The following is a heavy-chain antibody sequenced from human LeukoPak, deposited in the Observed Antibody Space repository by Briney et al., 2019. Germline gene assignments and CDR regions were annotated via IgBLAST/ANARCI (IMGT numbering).Heavy chain of an antibody. CDR3: VKVTGYSSGWYDY. V-gene: IGHV1-46*01. D-gene: IGHD6-19*01. J-gene: IGHJ4*02. Sequence: EASVKVSCKASGYTFTSYYMHWVRQAPGQGLEWMGIINPSGGSTSYAQKFQGRVTMTRDTSTSTVYMELSSLRAEDMALYYCVKVTGYSSGWYDYWGQGTLVTVSS. CDR2: INPSGGST. CDR1: GYTFTSYY.